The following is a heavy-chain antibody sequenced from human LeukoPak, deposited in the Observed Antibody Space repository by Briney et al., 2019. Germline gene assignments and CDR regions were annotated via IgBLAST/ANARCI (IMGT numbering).Heavy chain of an antibody. CDR2: ISSSGSTI. Sequence: GGSLRPSCAASGFTFSSYEMNWVRQAPGKGLEWVSYISSSGSTIYYADSVKGRFTISRDNAKNSLYLQMNSLRAEDTAVYYCASESGSYYYYYYTDVWGKGTTVTVSS. V-gene: IGHV3-48*03. J-gene: IGHJ6*03. D-gene: IGHD1-26*01. CDR3: ASESGSYYYYYYTDV. CDR1: GFTFSSYE.